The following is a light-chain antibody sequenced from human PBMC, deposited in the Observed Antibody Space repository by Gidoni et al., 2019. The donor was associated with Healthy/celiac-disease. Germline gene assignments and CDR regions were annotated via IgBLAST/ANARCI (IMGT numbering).Light chain of an antibody. CDR2: DAS. J-gene: IGKJ5*01. V-gene: IGKV3-11*01. CDR1: QSVSSY. Sequence: EIVLTQTPANLSLSPGERATLPGRDSQSVSSYLAWYPHKTGQAPRLLIYDASNMATGIPARFSGSGSGTDFTLTISSLEPEDFAVYYCQQRSNWPLTFXQXTRLXIK. CDR3: QQRSNWPLT.